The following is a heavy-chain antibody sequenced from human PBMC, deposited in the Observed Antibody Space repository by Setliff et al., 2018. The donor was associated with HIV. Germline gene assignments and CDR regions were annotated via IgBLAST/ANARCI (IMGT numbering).Heavy chain of an antibody. CDR2: FANDGST. CDR3: TRHLPVYYGSGVSYYFDY. J-gene: IGHJ4*02. CDR1: GDAISPYY. D-gene: IGHD3-10*01. Sequence: SETLSLTCSVSGDAISPYYGSWIRQPPGKGLEWIGYFANDGSTNYNPPLKSRLSISVDTSKNEVSLKLTSVTAADTAMYYCTRHLPVYYGSGVSYYFDYWGQGILVTVSS. V-gene: IGHV4-59*08.